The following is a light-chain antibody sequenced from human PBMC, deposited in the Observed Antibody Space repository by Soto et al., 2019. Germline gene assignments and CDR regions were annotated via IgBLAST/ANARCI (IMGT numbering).Light chain of an antibody. Sequence: QSVLTQPASVSGSPGQSITISCTGTSSDVGSYNLVSWYQQHPGKAPKLTIYEATKRPSGVSDRFSGSKSGNTASLTISGLLAEDEADYYCCSYAGSRIVVFGGGTKLTVL. CDR3: CSYAGSRIVV. V-gene: IGLV2-23*01. CDR2: EAT. J-gene: IGLJ2*01. CDR1: SSDVGSYNL.